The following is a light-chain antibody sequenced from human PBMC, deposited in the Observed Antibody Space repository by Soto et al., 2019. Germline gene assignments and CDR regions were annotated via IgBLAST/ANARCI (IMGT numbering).Light chain of an antibody. CDR1: SSDVSGYNY. CDR3: ISYTTSSTRV. Sequence: QSVLPQPPSASGSPGQSVTISCTGTSSDVSGYNYVSWYQQHPGKAPKLMIYEVSYRPSGVSNRFSGSKSVNTATLTISGLQADDEADYYSISYTTSSTRVFGTGTKVTVL. CDR2: EVS. V-gene: IGLV2-14*01. J-gene: IGLJ1*01.